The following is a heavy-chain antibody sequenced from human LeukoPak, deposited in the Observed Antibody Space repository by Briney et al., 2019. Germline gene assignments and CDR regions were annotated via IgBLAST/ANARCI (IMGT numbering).Heavy chain of an antibody. J-gene: IGHJ4*02. D-gene: IGHD5-24*01. CDR2: IKEDGSED. CDR3: ARDADGYED. V-gene: IGHV3-7*01. CDR1: GFTFSRAW. Sequence: GGSLGLSCAASGFTFSRAWMSWVRQAPGKGLEWVANIKEDGSEDYYADSVKGRFAISKDNAKNSLYLQMNNLRAEDTAMYYCARDADGYEDWGQGTLVIVSS.